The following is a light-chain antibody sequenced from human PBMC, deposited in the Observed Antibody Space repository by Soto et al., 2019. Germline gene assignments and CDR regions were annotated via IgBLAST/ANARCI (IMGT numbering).Light chain of an antibody. J-gene: IGKJ2*01. Sequence: DIQMTQSPLSLSASVGDRVTITCRASQAISNFVAWYQQKPGKVPSLLISEASTLQSGVPSRFSGRGSGTTFTLTINSLQPEDVATNFCQNYNGAPSAFGQGTKLEIK. CDR3: QNYNGAPSA. V-gene: IGKV1-27*01. CDR1: QAISNF. CDR2: EAS.